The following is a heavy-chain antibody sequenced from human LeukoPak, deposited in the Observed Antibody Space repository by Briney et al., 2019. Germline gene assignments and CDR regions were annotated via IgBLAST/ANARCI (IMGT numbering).Heavy chain of an antibody. CDR3: AGGISATGGG. D-gene: IGHD6-13*01. CDR2: IKSDGSST. Sequence: PGGSLRLSCAASGFTFSTYWMHWVRQAPGKGLVWVSRIKSDGSSTTYADSVKGRFTISRDNAKNTLYLQMNSLRVEDTAVYYCAGGISATGGGWGQGTMVTVSS. V-gene: IGHV3-74*01. J-gene: IGHJ3*01. CDR1: GFTFSTYW.